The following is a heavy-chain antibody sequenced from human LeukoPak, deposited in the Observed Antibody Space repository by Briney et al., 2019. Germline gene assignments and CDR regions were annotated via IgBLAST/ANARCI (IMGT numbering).Heavy chain of an antibody. Sequence: ASVKVSCKASGGTFSSYAISWVRQAPGQGLEWMGGIIPIFGTANYAQKFQGRVTIIADESTSTAYMELSSLRSEDTAVYYCAREGVVITRGYYGMDVWGQGTTVTVSS. V-gene: IGHV1-69*13. CDR3: AREGVVITRGYYGMDV. CDR1: GGTFSSYA. D-gene: IGHD3-3*01. CDR2: IIPIFGTA. J-gene: IGHJ6*02.